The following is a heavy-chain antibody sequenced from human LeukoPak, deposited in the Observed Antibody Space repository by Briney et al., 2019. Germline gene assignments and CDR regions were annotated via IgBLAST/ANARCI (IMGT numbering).Heavy chain of an antibody. J-gene: IGHJ4*02. Sequence: PSETLSLTCTVSGGSISSSSYYWGWIRQPPGKGLEWIGSIYYSGSTYYNPSLKSRVTISVDTSKNQFSLKLSSVTAADTAVYYCARHKLGYCSGGSCSFDYWGQGTLVTVSS. D-gene: IGHD2-15*01. CDR2: IYYSGST. CDR3: ARHKLGYCSGGSCSFDY. CDR1: GGSISSSSYY. V-gene: IGHV4-39*01.